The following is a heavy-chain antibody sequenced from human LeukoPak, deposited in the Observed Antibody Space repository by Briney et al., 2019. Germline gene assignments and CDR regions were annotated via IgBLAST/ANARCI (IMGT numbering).Heavy chain of an antibody. Sequence: GGSLRLSWAASGFIFTNYAMTWVRQAPGKGLEWVSVISGSGGSTYYADSVKGRFTISRDNSKNTLYLQMNSLRAEDTAVYYCARAFSSGYSSGWYYFDYWGQGTLVTVSS. D-gene: IGHD6-19*01. CDR3: ARAFSSGYSSGWYYFDY. CDR2: ISGSGGST. V-gene: IGHV3-23*01. CDR1: GFIFTNYA. J-gene: IGHJ4*02.